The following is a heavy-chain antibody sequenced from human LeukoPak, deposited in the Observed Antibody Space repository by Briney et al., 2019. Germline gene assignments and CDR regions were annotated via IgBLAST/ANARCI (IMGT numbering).Heavy chain of an antibody. V-gene: IGHV1-69*05. CDR3: VRDHPLIRGGGDY. D-gene: IGHD3-10*01. J-gene: IGHJ4*02. CDR1: GGTFSSYA. Sequence: ASVKVSCKASGGTFSSYAISWVRQAPGQGLEWMGGIIPIFGTANYAQKFQGRVTITTDESTSTAYMELSSLRSEDTAVYYCVRDHPLIRGGGDYWGQGTLVTVSS. CDR2: IIPIFGTA.